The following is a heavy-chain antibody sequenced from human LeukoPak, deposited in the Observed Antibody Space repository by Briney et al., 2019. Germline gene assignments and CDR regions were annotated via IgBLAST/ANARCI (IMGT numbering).Heavy chain of an antibody. Sequence: GGSLRLSCAASGFTFSSYAMSWVRQAPGKGLEWVSAISGSGGSTYYADSVKGRFTISRDNSKNTLYLQMNSLRAEDTAVYYCAKGIVMVVESPATDYWGQGTLVTVSS. CDR3: AKGIVMVVESPATDY. D-gene: IGHD2-15*01. CDR1: GFTFSSYA. V-gene: IGHV3-23*01. CDR2: ISGSGGST. J-gene: IGHJ4*02.